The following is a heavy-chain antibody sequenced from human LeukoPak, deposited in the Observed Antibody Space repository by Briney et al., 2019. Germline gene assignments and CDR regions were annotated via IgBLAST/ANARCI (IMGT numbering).Heavy chain of an antibody. D-gene: IGHD1-1*01. V-gene: IGHV1-69*05. CDR3: ARTTIRPPGLDYYYGMDV. J-gene: IGHJ6*02. CDR1: GGTFSSYA. Sequence: SVKVSCKASGGTFSSYAISWVRQAPGQGLEWMGGIIPTFGTANYAQKFQGRVTITTDESTSTAYMELSSLRSEDTAVYYCARTTIRPPGLDYYYGMDVWGQGTTVTVSS. CDR2: IIPTFGTA.